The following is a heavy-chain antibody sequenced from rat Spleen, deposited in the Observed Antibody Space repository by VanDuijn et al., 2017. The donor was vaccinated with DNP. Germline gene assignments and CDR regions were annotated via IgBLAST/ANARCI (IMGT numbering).Heavy chain of an antibody. CDR1: GFTFNNYW. J-gene: IGHJ4*01. V-gene: IGHV5-31*01. CDR2: IISSGGNT. D-gene: IGHD1-5*01. Sequence: EVQLVESGGDLVQPGRSLKLSCVASGFTFNNYWMTWIRQVPGKGLEWVASIISSGGNTYYPDSVRGRFTISRDNAKSTLYLQMDSLRSEETATYYCARHGEVHLRYAMDAWGQGTSVTVSS. CDR3: ARHGEVHLRYAMDA.